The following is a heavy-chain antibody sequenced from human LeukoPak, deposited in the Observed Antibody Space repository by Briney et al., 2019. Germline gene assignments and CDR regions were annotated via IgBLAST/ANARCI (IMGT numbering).Heavy chain of an antibody. CDR3: ARLGGSSGYYYVDY. Sequence: SETLSLTCTVSGGSVSSGSYYWSWIRQPPGKGLEWIGYIYYSGSTNYNPSLKSRVTISVDTSKNQFSLKLSSVTAADTAVYHCARLGGSSGYYYVDYWGQGTLVTVSS. V-gene: IGHV4-61*01. D-gene: IGHD3-22*01. CDR2: IYYSGST. J-gene: IGHJ4*02. CDR1: GGSVSSGSYY.